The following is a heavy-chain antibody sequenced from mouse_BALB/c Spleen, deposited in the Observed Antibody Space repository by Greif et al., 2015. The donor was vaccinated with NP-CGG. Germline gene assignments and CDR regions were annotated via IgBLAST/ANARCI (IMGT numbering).Heavy chain of an antibody. CDR2: ISSGSSTI. D-gene: IGHD1-1*01. J-gene: IGHJ3*01. CDR3: AIALYYRSFDY. Sequence: DVKLVESGGGLVQPGGSRKLSCAASGFTFSSFGMHWVRQAPEKGLEWVAYISSGSSTIYYADTVKGRFTTSRDNPKNTLFLQMTRLRSEDTAMYVCAIALYYRSFDYWGQGTRVTVSA. V-gene: IGHV5-17*02. CDR1: GFTFSSFG.